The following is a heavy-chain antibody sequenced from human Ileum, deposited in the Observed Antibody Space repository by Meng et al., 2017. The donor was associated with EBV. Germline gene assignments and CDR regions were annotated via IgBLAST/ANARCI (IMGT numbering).Heavy chain of an antibody. D-gene: IGHD3-10*01. J-gene: IGHJ4*02. Sequence: QVQLQQWGAGLFKPSETLSLTCAVYGGSFSGYYWSWIRQPPGKGLEWIGEINHSGSTNYNPSLKSRVTISVDTSKNQFSLKLSSVTAADTAVYYCARGNKVSDRGFDYWGQGTLVTVSS. CDR1: GGSFSGYY. CDR2: INHSGST. CDR3: ARGNKVSDRGFDY. V-gene: IGHV4-34*01.